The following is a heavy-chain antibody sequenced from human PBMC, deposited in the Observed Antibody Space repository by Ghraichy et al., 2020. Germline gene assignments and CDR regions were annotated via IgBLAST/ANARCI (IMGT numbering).Heavy chain of an antibody. V-gene: IGHV6-1*01. CDR3: ARGGSYPIYYYYYGMDV. Sequence: SQTLSLTCAISGDSVSSNSAAWNWIRQSPSRGLEWLGRTYYRSKWYNDYAVSVKSRITINPDTSKNQFSLQLNSVTPEDTDVYYCARGGSYPIYYYYYGMDVWGQGTTVTVSS. CDR2: TYYRSKWYN. CDR1: GDSVSSNSAA. D-gene: IGHD1-26*01. J-gene: IGHJ6*02.